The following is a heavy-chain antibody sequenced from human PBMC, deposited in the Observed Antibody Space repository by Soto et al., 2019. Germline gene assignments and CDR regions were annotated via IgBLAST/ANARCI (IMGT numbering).Heavy chain of an antibody. J-gene: IGHJ6*02. CDR1: GGSISSGDYY. Sequence: SETLSLTCTVSGGSISSGDYYWSWIRQPPGKGLEWIGYIYYSGSTYYNPSLRSRVTISVDTSKNQFALKLSSVTAADTAVYYCARRAGSVVVPNYYGMDVWGQGTTVTSP. D-gene: IGHD2-15*01. V-gene: IGHV4-39*01. CDR2: IYYSGST. CDR3: ARRAGSVVVPNYYGMDV.